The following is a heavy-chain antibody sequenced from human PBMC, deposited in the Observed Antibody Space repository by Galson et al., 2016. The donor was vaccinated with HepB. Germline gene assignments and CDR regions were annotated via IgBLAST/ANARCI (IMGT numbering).Heavy chain of an antibody. J-gene: IGHJ4*02. CDR3: AKGTTLQVHFGYFGH. Sequence: SLRLSCAASGFIFSNYAMSWVRQAPGKGLEWVSGISDSAGSTYFADSVKGRFTISRDNSKNTLYLQMNSLRVEDTAVYYCAKGTTLQVHFGYFGHWGQGTLVTVSS. V-gene: IGHV3-23*01. CDR1: GFIFSNYA. CDR2: ISDSAGST. D-gene: IGHD1/OR15-1a*01.